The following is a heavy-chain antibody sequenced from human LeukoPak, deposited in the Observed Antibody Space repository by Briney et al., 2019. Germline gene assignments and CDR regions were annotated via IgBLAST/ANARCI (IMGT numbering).Heavy chain of an antibody. CDR3: ARDCSSTSCYDY. CDR1: GGTFSSYA. D-gene: IGHD2-2*01. Sequence: SVKVSCKASGGTFSSYAISWVRLAPGQGLEWMGGIIPIFGTANYAQKFQGRVTITADKSTSTAYMELSSLRSEDTAVYYCARDCSSTSCYDYWGQGTLVTVSS. J-gene: IGHJ4*02. V-gene: IGHV1-69*06. CDR2: IIPIFGTA.